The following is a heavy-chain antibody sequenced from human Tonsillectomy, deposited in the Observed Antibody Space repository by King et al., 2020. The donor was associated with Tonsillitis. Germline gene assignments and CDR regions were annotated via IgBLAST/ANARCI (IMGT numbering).Heavy chain of an antibody. CDR1: GYTFTNYW. CDR2: IYPDDSDT. J-gene: IGHJ4*02. Sequence: QLVQSGTEVKKPGESLKISCKGSGYTFTNYWIGWVRQMPGKGLEWMGLIYPDDSDTRYRQSFQGQVTISPDKSTNTAYLQRSNLKAADTAVYYCARWGLTGYDSSGYYYPFDYWGQGTLVTVSS. CDR3: ARWGLTGYDSSGYYYPFDY. D-gene: IGHD3-22*01. V-gene: IGHV5-51*01.